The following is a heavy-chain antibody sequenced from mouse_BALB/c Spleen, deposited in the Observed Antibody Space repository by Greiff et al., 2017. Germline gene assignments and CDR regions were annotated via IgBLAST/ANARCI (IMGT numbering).Heavy chain of an antibody. Sequence: DVQLQESGPGLVKPSQSLSLTCSVTGYSITSGYYWNWIRQFPGNKLEWMGYISYDGSNNYNPSLKNRISITRDTSKNQFFLKLNSVTTEDTATYYCAREGDQGYFDVWGAGTTVTVSS. CDR1: GYSITSGYY. V-gene: IGHV3-6*02. D-gene: IGHD3-2*02. CDR2: ISYDGSN. CDR3: AREGDQGYFDV. J-gene: IGHJ1*01.